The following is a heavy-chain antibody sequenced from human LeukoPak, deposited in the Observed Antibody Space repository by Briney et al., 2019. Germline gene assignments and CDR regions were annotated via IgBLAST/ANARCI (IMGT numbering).Heavy chain of an antibody. CDR1: GFTFDKYF. J-gene: IGHJ4*02. CDR3: VRDHQLRDPGC. Sequence: TGGSLRLSCAASGFTFDKYFIHWVRQAPGKGLDWVSSISGTSTYIDYADSVKGRFTISRDNAKNSLYLQMNSLRVEDTAVYYCVRDHQLRDPGCWGQGTLATVSS. CDR2: ISGTSTYI. D-gene: IGHD5-24*01. V-gene: IGHV3-21*01.